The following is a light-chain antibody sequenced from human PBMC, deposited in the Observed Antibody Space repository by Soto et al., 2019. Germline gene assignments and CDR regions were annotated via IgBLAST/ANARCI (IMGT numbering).Light chain of an antibody. Sequence: DIQMTQSPTSLSASVGDTVTITCRASQSISRDLNWYQQKPGKAPNLLIYGASSLQSGVPSRFAGSGSGTDFTLTITSLQPEDSATYYCQQNYNTLWTFGQGTNLEIK. J-gene: IGKJ1*01. V-gene: IGKV1-39*01. CDR2: GAS. CDR1: QSISRD. CDR3: QQNYNTLWT.